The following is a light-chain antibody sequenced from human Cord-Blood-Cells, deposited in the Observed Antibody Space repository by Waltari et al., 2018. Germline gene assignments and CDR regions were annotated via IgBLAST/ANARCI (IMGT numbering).Light chain of an antibody. Sequence: QSALTQPASVSGSPGQSITISCTGTSSDVGSYNLVSWYQQHPGNAPKLMISEGSKRPSGVSNRFSGSKSGNTASLTISGLQAEDEADYYCCSYAGSSTWVFGGGTKLTVL. CDR1: SSDVGSYNL. CDR3: CSYAGSSTWV. J-gene: IGLJ3*02. CDR2: EGS. V-gene: IGLV2-23*01.